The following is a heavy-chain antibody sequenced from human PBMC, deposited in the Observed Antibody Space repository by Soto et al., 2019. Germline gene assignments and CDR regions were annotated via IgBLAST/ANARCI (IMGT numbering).Heavy chain of an antibody. J-gene: IGHJ4*02. CDR1: VFTFIGFD. D-gene: IGHD2-15*01. V-gene: IGHV3-13*01. Sequence: PGWSLRLSCESSVFTFIGFDMHWVRQPTGKGLEWVSTIGTAGDTYYAVSVKGRFTISRDNAKNSLSLQMNSLRAGDTAVYFCARGQEVGAHFFDSWGQGTQVTVSS. CDR3: ARGQEVGAHFFDS. CDR2: IGTAGDT.